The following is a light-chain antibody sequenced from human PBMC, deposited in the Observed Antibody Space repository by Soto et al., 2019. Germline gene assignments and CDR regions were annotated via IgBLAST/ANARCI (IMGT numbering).Light chain of an antibody. CDR3: HQYYTYPWT. J-gene: IGKJ1*01. V-gene: IGKV1-5*01. CDR2: DAS. CDR1: QTISTW. Sequence: DIKVTQSPPTLSATVGDRVTITCRASQTISTWMAWYQQKPGKAPKLLINDASSLESGVPSRFSGSGSGTEFSLTISSLQPDDFATYYCHQYYTYPWTFGQGTKVDI.